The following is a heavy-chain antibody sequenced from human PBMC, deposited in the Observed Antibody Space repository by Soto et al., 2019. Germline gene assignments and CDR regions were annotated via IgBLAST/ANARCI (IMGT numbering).Heavy chain of an antibody. CDR3: AVEVLAQLVPSGYYYYAMDV. D-gene: IGHD6-6*01. CDR1: GDTFTKYA. V-gene: IGHV1-69*06. Sequence: QVQVVQSGAEVKNPGSSVKVSCKASGDTFTKYAFSWVRQAPGQGLEWLGGIIPIFGTPDYAQKFQGRVAIIADKSTSTVYMERSSLRAEDTALYYCAVEVLAQLVPSGYYYYAMDVWGQGTTVTVSS. J-gene: IGHJ6*02. CDR2: IIPIFGTP.